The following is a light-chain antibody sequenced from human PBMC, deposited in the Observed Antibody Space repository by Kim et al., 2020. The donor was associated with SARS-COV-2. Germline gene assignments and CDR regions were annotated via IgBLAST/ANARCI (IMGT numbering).Light chain of an antibody. CDR3: QTWGTGIRV. Sequence: ASVKLTCTQSSGHSSYAIAWHQQQAEKGPRYLMKLNSDGSHSKGDGIPDRFSGSSSGAERYLTISSLQSEDEADYYCQTWGTGIRVFGGGTQLTVL. CDR1: SGHSSYA. J-gene: IGLJ3*02. CDR2: LNSDGSH. V-gene: IGLV4-69*01.